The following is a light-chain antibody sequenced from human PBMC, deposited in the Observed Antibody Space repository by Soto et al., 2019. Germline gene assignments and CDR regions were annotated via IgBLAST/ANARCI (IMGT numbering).Light chain of an antibody. J-gene: IGLJ2*01. CDR3: GTWDSSLSAVV. CDR2: DND. Sequence: QSVLTQPPSVSAAPGQKVTISCFGSSSNIGNNFASWYQQVPGTAPKLLIYDNDKRPSGIPDRSSGSKSGTSATLGITGLQTGDEADYYCGTWDSSLSAVVFGGGTKLTVL. CDR1: SSNIGNNF. V-gene: IGLV1-51*01.